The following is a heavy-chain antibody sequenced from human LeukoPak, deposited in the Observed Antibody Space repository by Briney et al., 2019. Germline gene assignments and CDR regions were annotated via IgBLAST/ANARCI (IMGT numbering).Heavy chain of an antibody. CDR3: AKDRSGGYYYRDAFDI. Sequence: GGSLRLSCAASGFTFSSYAMSWVRQAPGKGLEWVSAISGSGGSTYYADSVKGRFTISRDNSKNTLYLQMNSLRAEDTAVYYCAKDRSGGYYYRDAFDIWGQGTMVTVSS. D-gene: IGHD3-22*01. CDR2: ISGSGGST. CDR1: GFTFSSYA. V-gene: IGHV3-23*01. J-gene: IGHJ3*02.